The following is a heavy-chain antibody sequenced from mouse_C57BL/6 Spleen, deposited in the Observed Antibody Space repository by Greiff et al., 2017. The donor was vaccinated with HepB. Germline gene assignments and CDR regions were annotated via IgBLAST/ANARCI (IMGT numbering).Heavy chain of an antibody. J-gene: IGHJ2*01. CDR2: INPSNGRT. CDR3: ARLLINFDY. Sequence: VQLQQPGAELVNPGASVNLSCKASGYTLTSYWMHWVKQRPGQGLEWIGEINPSNGRTNYNEKFKSKATLTVDKSSSTAYMQLSSPTSEDSAVYYCARLLINFDYWGQGTTLIVSS. D-gene: IGHD2-1*01. V-gene: IGHV1S81*02. CDR1: GYTLTSYW.